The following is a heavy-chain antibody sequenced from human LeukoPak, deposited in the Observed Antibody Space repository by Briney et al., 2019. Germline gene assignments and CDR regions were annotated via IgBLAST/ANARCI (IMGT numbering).Heavy chain of an antibody. Sequence: GGSLRLSCLTSGFTFSTNAMSWVRQAPGKGLEWVSAISGSGGNTYYADSVKGRFTISRDNSKNTLYLQMNSLRAEDTAVYYCAKELPWYYDFWSGYYSDYYYYYGMDVWGQGTTVTVSS. J-gene: IGHJ6*02. D-gene: IGHD3-3*01. CDR1: GFTFSTNA. V-gene: IGHV3-23*01. CDR2: ISGSGGNT. CDR3: AKELPWYYDFWSGYYSDYYYYYGMDV.